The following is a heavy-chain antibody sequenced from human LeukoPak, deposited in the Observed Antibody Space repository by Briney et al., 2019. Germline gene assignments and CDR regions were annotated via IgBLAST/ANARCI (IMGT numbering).Heavy chain of an antibody. Sequence: RASVKVSCKTSGYTFTSYYMHWVRQAPGQGLEWMGIINPSGGSTSYAQKFQGRVTMTRDMSTSTVYMELSSLRSEDTAVYYCAREAKYCTNGVCYWDAFDIWGQGTMVTVSS. V-gene: IGHV1-46*01. D-gene: IGHD2-8*01. CDR2: INPSGGST. CDR1: GYTFTSYY. CDR3: AREAKYCTNGVCYWDAFDI. J-gene: IGHJ3*02.